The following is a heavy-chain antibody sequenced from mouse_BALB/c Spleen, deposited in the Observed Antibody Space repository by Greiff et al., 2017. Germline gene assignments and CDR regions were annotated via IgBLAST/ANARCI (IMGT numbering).Heavy chain of an antibody. Sequence: EVKVVESGAELVKPGASVKLSCTASGFNIKDTYMHWVKQRPEQGLEWIGRIDPANGNTKYDPKFQGKATITADTSSNTAYLQLSSLTSEDTAVYYCARRCITTVVATDAMDYWGQGTSVTVSS. CDR3: ARRCITTVVATDAMDY. CDR1: GFNIKDTY. J-gene: IGHJ4*01. CDR2: IDPANGNT. D-gene: IGHD1-1*01. V-gene: IGHV14-3*02.